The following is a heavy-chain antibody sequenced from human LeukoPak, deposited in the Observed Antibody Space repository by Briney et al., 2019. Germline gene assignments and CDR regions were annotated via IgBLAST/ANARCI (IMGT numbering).Heavy chain of an antibody. CDR3: ATNYYGSGRYV. CDR2: ISSSSSTI. CDR1: GFTFSSYS. J-gene: IGHJ6*02. V-gene: IGHV3-48*01. Sequence: GGSLRLSCAASGFTFSSYSMNWVRQAPGKGLEWVSYISSSSSTIYYADSVKGRFTISRDNAKNSLYLQMNSLRAEDTAVYYCATNYYGSGRYVCGQGTTVTVSS. D-gene: IGHD3-10*01.